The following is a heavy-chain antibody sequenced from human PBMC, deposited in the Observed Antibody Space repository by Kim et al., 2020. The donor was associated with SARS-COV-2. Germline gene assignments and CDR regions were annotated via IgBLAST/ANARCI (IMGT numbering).Heavy chain of an antibody. CDR3: AKDPADCSSTSCYGSY. CDR1: GFTFSSYG. J-gene: IGHJ4*02. D-gene: IGHD2-2*01. Sequence: GGSLRLSCAASGFTFSSYGMHWVRQAPGKGLEWVAVISYDGSNKYYADSVKGRFTISRDNSKNTLYLQMNSLRAEDTAVYYCAKDPADCSSTSCYGSYWGQGTLVTVSS. V-gene: IGHV3-30*18. CDR2: ISYDGSNK.